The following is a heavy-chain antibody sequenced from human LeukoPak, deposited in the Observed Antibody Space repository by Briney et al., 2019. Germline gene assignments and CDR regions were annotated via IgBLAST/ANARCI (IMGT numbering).Heavy chain of an antibody. Sequence: GESLRLSCAASGFTFSSYWMSWVRQAPGKGLEWVANIKQDGSEKYYVDSVKGRFTISRDNAKNSLYLQMNSLRAEDTAVYYCVREQLAEYYFDYWGQGTLVTVSS. CDR3: VREQLAEYYFDY. CDR2: IKQDGSEK. V-gene: IGHV3-7*01. D-gene: IGHD6-13*01. J-gene: IGHJ4*02. CDR1: GFTFSSYW.